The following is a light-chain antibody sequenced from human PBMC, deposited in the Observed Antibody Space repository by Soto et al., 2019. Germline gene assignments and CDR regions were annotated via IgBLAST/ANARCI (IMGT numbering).Light chain of an antibody. CDR1: QSITNR. CDR3: QHYGGMWT. J-gene: IGKJ1*01. Sequence: DIQMTQSPSTLSAYVGDRVTITCRASQSITNRLAWYQQKPGEAPKVLIYDASNLESGVPSRFSGRGFGTEFILTISSLQPDDFAMYWCQHYGGMWTFAQGTRV. CDR2: DAS. V-gene: IGKV1-5*01.